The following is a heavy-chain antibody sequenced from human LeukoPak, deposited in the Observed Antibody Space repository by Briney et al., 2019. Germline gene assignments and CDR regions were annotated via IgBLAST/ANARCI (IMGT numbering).Heavy chain of an antibody. Sequence: GGSLRLSCAASGFTVSSNYMSWVRQAPGKGLEWVSVIYSGGSTYYADSVKGRFTISRDNSKNTLYLQMNSLRAEDTAVYYCARGLRPDYFDYWGQGTLVTVSS. V-gene: IGHV3-53*01. J-gene: IGHJ4*02. D-gene: IGHD4-17*01. CDR2: IYSGGST. CDR1: GFTVSSNY. CDR3: ARGLRPDYFDY.